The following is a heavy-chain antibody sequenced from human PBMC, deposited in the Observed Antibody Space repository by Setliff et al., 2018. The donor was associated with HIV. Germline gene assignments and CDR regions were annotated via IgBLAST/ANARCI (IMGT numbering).Heavy chain of an antibody. Sequence: AGESLKISCKGSGYSFTNYWIGWVRQMPGKGLEWMGIIYPGDSATRYSPSSQGQVTISADKSISTAYLQWSSLKASDTAMYYCARLSVVTATRIYYFDYWGQGTLVTVSS. V-gene: IGHV5-51*01. CDR3: ARLSVVTATRIYYFDY. J-gene: IGHJ4*02. D-gene: IGHD2-21*02. CDR2: IYPGDSAT. CDR1: GYSFTNYW.